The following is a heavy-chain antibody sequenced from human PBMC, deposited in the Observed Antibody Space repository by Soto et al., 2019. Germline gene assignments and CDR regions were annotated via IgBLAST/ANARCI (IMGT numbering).Heavy chain of an antibody. Sequence: SVKVSCKASGGTFSSYAISWVRQAPGQGLEWMGWIIPIFGTANYAQKFQGRVTITTDKSTSTAYMELSRLRSEDTAVYYCARDRLELRSDAFDLWGQGTMVTVSS. V-gene: IGHV1-69*05. CDR2: IIPIFGTA. CDR3: ARDRLELRSDAFDL. D-gene: IGHD1-7*01. J-gene: IGHJ3*01. CDR1: GGTFSSYA.